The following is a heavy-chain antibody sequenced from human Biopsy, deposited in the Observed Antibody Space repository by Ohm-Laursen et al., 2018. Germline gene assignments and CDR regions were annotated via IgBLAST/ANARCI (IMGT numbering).Heavy chain of an antibody. J-gene: IGHJ2*01. V-gene: IGHV4-59*08. CDR1: GGSISSYY. CDR3: ARHAPSYSGSYWRYFDL. CDR2: IYYTGST. D-gene: IGHD1-26*01. Sequence: SDTLSLTCAVSGGSISSYYWSWIRQPPGKGLEWIGYIYYTGSTNYNPSLKSRVTISVNTSINHFSLRLTSVTAADTAVYYCARHAPSYSGSYWRYFDLWGRGTLVTVSS.